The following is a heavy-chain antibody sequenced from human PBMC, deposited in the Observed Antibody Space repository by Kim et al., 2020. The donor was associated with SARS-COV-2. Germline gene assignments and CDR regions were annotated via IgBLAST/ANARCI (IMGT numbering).Heavy chain of an antibody. V-gene: IGHV3-48*02. CDR3: ARDRHGDYLVDY. CDR1: GFTFSSYS. J-gene: IGHJ4*02. CDR2: ISSSSDTT. Sequence: GGSLRLSCSASGFTFSSYSMNWVRQAPGKGLEWVSYISSSSDTTYYTDSVKGRFTISRDNVRNSLYLQMSSLRDDDTAVYYCARDRHGDYLVDYWGQGTLVTVSS. D-gene: IGHD4-17*01.